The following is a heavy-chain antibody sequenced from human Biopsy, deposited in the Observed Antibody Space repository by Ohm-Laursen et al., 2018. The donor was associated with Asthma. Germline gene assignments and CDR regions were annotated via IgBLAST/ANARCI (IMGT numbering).Heavy chain of an antibody. D-gene: IGHD3-3*01. Sequence: GTLSLTCVVSGGSMTPTSHYWDWIRQAPGKGLEWIGYISYGGKTSYNPSLKNRVTISRDTSKNQFSLRLTSVTAADTAVYFCARRITIFGVVQKDHGMDAWGQGTTVTVSS. CDR1: GGSMTPTSHY. J-gene: IGHJ6*02. V-gene: IGHV4-39*01. CDR2: ISYGGKT. CDR3: ARRITIFGVVQKDHGMDA.